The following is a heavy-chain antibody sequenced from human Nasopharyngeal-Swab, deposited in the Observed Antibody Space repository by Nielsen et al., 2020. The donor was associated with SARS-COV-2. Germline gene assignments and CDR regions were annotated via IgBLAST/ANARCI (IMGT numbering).Heavy chain of an antibody. D-gene: IGHD2-21*01. CDR2: ISYDGSNK. CDR3: ASTLLDYYGMDV. J-gene: IGHJ6*02. Sequence: GESLKISCAASGFTFNNFGMHWVRQAPGKGLEWVAVISYDGSNKYYADSVKGRFTISRDNSKNTLYLQMNSLRAEDTAVYYRASTLLDYYGMDVWGQGTTVTVSS. CDR1: GFTFNNFG. V-gene: IGHV3-30*03.